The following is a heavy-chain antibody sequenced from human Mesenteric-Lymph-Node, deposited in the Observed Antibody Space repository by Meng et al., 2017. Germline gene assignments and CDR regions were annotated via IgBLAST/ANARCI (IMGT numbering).Heavy chain of an antibody. Sequence: ASVKVSCKASGYTFSTYGFNWVRQAPGQGFEWMGWISAYSGNTNYAQKLQGRVTMTRDTSTSTVYMEMSSLRSDDTAVYYCATLPILYYYDSSGYGDDAFDIWGQGTMVTVSS. V-gene: IGHV1-18*01. D-gene: IGHD3-22*01. CDR3: ATLPILYYYDSSGYGDDAFDI. J-gene: IGHJ3*02. CDR2: ISAYSGNT. CDR1: GYTFSTYG.